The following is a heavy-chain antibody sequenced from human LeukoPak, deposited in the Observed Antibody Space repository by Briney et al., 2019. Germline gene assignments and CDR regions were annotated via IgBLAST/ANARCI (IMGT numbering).Heavy chain of an antibody. CDR1: GYSFTSYW. D-gene: IGHD6-19*01. CDR2: IYPGDSDT. J-gene: IGHJ4*02. Sequence: HGESLKISCKGSGYSFTSYWIGWVRQMPGKGLEWMGIIYPGDSDTKYSPSFQGQVTISVDKSITTAYLQWSSLKASDTAMYYCARRGSSGWQEFDYWGQGTLVTVSS. V-gene: IGHV5-51*01. CDR3: ARRGSSGWQEFDY.